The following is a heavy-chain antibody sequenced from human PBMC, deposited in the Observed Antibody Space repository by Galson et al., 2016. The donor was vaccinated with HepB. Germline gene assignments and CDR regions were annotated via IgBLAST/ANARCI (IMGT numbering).Heavy chain of an antibody. CDR1: GFTFSNYA. Sequence: SLRLSCAASGFTFSNYAMTWVRQASGKGLEWVSGISGSGANTHYANAVKGRFTISRDNSNDTLYLQMNSLRAEDTALYFCARYSNSWAPFDYWGQGRLVTVSS. D-gene: IGHD6-13*01. CDR3: ARYSNSWAPFDY. J-gene: IGHJ4*02. V-gene: IGHV3-23*01. CDR2: ISGSGANT.